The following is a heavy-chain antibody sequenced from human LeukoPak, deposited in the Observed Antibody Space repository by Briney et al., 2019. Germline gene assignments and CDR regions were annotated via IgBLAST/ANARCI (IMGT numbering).Heavy chain of an antibody. V-gene: IGHV7-4-1*02. J-gene: IGHJ5*02. D-gene: IGHD5-18*01. CDR2: INTNTGNP. CDR1: GYTFTSYA. Sequence: GASVKVSCKASGYTFTSYAMNWVRQAPGQGLEWMGWINTNTGNPTYAQGFTGRFVFSLDTSVSTAYLQISSLKAEDTAVYYCARTPTAMVHSWFGPWGQGTLVTVSS. CDR3: ARTPTAMVHSWFGP.